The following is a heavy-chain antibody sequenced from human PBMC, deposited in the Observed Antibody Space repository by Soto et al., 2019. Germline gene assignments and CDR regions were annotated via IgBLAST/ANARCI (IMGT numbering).Heavy chain of an antibody. CDR2: INAGNGNT. J-gene: IGHJ3*02. D-gene: IGHD2-15*01. CDR1: GYTFTSYA. V-gene: IGHV1-3*01. Sequence: ASVKVSCKASGYTFTSYAMHWVRQAPGQRLEWMGWINAGNGNTKYSQKFQGRVTITRDTSASTAYMELSSLRSEDTAVYYCASSPGSYHAFDIWGQGTMVTVSS. CDR3: ASSPGSYHAFDI.